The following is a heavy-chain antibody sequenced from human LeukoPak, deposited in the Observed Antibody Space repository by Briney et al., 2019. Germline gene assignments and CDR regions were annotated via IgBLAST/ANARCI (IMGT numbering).Heavy chain of an antibody. CDR2: INPNSCGT. CDR3: ARVLSSSWYGAGYYMDV. D-gene: IGHD6-13*01. CDR1: GYTFTGYY. Sequence: ASVKVSCMASGYTFTGYYMHWVRQAPGQGLEWVGWINPNSCGTNYAQKFQGRVNMTMDTSISTAYMELSRLRSDDTAVYYCARVLSSSWYGAGYYMDVWGKGTTVTVSS. J-gene: IGHJ6*03. V-gene: IGHV1-2*02.